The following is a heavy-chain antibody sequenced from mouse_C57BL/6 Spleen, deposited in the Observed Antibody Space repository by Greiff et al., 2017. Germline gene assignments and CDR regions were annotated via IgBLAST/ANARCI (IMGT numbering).Heavy chain of an antibody. Sequence: EVQLQPSGAELVKPGASVKLSCTASGFNIKDYYMHWVQQRTEQGLEWIGRIDPEDGDTKYAPKFQGQATITADTSSNTAYLQLSSLTSEDTAVYYCTRHYYGSSLWYFDVWGTGTTVTVSS. D-gene: IGHD1-1*01. J-gene: IGHJ1*03. CDR2: IDPEDGDT. CDR1: GFNIKDYY. V-gene: IGHV14-2*01. CDR3: TRHYYGSSLWYFDV.